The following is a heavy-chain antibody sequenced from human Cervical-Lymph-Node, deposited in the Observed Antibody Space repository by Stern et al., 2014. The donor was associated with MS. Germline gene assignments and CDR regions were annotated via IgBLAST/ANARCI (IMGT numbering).Heavy chain of an antibody. V-gene: IGHV4-39*01. CDR2: VYYTGHA. CDR1: NGSISSRNHY. CDR3: ARHGLGSGRGYFDF. Sequence: QVQLQESGPGLVKPSETLSLTCSVSNGSISSRNHYWAWIRQSPGKGLEWIGGVYYTGHAYNNPSLTSRASISPDPSKHNSSLDMSSVSAPDTAVYYCARHGLGSGRGYFDFWGQGALVIVSS. J-gene: IGHJ4*02. D-gene: IGHD3-10*01.